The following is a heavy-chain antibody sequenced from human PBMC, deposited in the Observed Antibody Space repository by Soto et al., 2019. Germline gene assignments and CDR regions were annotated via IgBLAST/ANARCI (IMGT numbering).Heavy chain of an antibody. CDR1: GGSFSGYY. CDR3: ARGFSPCNYELRGMDV. D-gene: IGHD4-4*01. CDR2: INHSGST. Sequence: SETLSLTCAVYGGSFSGYYWSWIRQPPGKGLEWIGEINHSGSTNYNPSLKSRVTISVDTSKNQFSLKLSSVTAADTALYYCARGFSPCNYELRGMDVWGQGTTVTVSS. J-gene: IGHJ6*02. V-gene: IGHV4-34*01.